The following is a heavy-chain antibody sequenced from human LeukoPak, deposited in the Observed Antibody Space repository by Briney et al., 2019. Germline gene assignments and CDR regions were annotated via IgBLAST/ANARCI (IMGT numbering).Heavy chain of an antibody. J-gene: IGHJ6*02. Sequence: SVKVSCKASGGTFSSYAISWVRQAPGQGLEWMGRIIPIFGIANYAQKFQGRVAITADKSTSTAYMELSSLRSEDTAVYYCARNEGLSYCSSTSCHYGMDVWGQGTTVTVSS. D-gene: IGHD2-2*01. CDR1: GGTFSSYA. CDR3: ARNEGLSYCSSTSCHYGMDV. V-gene: IGHV1-69*04. CDR2: IIPIFGIA.